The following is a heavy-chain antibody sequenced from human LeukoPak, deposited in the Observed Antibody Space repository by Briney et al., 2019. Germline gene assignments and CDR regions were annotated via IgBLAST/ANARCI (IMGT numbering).Heavy chain of an antibody. CDR3: ARGGEYYDSSGYYRGYFDY. CDR1: GFTFSSYS. CDR2: ISISSSYI. D-gene: IGHD3-22*01. Sequence: GGSLRLSCAASGFTFSSYSMNWVRQAPGKGLEWVSSISISSSYIYYADSVKGRFTISRDNAKNSLYLQMNSLRAEDTAVYYCARGGEYYDSSGYYRGYFDYWGQRTLVTVSS. V-gene: IGHV3-21*01. J-gene: IGHJ4*02.